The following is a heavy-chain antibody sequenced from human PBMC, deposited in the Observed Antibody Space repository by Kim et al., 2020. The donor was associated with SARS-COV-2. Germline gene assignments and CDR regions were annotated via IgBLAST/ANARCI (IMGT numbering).Heavy chain of an antibody. Sequence: GGSLRLSCAASGFTFINYRMYWVRQAPGKGLLWVSTITQDGSSTTYADSVNGRFTISRDNAKNTVHLQMNSLRAEDTADYYCARTNYFDYLGQGTLVTVS. V-gene: IGHV3-74*01. CDR2: ITQDGSST. CDR1: GFTFINYR. J-gene: IGHJ4*02. CDR3: ARTNYFDY.